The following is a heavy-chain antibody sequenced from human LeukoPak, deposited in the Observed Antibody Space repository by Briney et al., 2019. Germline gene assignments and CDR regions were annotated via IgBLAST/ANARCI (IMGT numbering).Heavy chain of an antibody. CDR1: GFTFSNYA. CDR3: AKDLRYGGSAGRFDY. Sequence: PGGSLRLSCAASGFTFSNYAMSWVRQAPGKGLEWVSTISGSGGYTYYADSVKGRFTISRDNSNNTLYLQMNSLRAEDTAVYFCAKDLRYGGSAGRFDYWGQGTLVTVSS. CDR2: ISGSGGYT. D-gene: IGHD4-23*01. V-gene: IGHV3-23*01. J-gene: IGHJ4*02.